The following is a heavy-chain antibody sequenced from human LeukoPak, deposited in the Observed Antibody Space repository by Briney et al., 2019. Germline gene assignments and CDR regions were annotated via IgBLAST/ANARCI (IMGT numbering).Heavy chain of an antibody. CDR3: ARDLFSSRDYGDHALDAFDI. D-gene: IGHD4-17*01. Sequence: PGGSLRLSCASSGFTFSSYAMSWVRQAPGKGLEWVSAISGSGGSTYYADSVKGRFTISRDNSKNTLYLQMNSLRAEDTAVYYCARDLFSSRDYGDHALDAFDIWGQGTMVTVSS. CDR2: ISGSGGST. J-gene: IGHJ3*02. V-gene: IGHV3-23*01. CDR1: GFTFSSYA.